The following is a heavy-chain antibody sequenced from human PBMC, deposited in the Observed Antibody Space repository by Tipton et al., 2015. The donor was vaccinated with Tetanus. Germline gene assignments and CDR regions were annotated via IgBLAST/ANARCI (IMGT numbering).Heavy chain of an antibody. V-gene: IGHV4-4*02. J-gene: IGHJ4*02. D-gene: IGHD3-10*01. Sequence: GLVKPSGTLSLTCAVSGGSISSRNWWSWVRQPPGKGLEWIGEIYHSGSTNYNPSLKSRVTISVDKSKNQFSLKLSSVTAADTAMYYCASLPQIWSGDLFDYWGQGVLVTVSS. CDR1: GGSISSRNW. CDR3: ASLPQIWSGDLFDY. CDR2: IYHSGST.